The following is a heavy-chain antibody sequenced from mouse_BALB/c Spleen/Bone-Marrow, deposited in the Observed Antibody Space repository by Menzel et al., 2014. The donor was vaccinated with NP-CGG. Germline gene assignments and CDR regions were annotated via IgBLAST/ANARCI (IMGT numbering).Heavy chain of an antibody. V-gene: IGHV4-1*02. CDR2: INPDSSTI. CDR1: GFDFSKYW. CDR3: ARLSYYGRFAN. D-gene: IGHD1-1*01. Sequence: EVNVVESGGGLVQPGGSLKLSCAASGFDFSKYWMSWVRQAPGKGLEWIGEINPDSSTINYTPSRKDKFIISRDNAKNTLYLQMSKVRSEDTALYYCARLSYYGRFANWGQGTLVTVSA. J-gene: IGHJ3*01.